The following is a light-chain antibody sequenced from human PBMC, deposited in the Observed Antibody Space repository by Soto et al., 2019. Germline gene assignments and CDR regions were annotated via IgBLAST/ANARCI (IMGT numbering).Light chain of an antibody. J-gene: IGKJ1*01. CDR2: AAS. CDR3: QKYTSSPWT. Sequence: DIQMTQSPSSLSASVGDRVTITCRASQGISNYLAWYQQKPGKVPKLLIYAASTLQSGVPSRFSVSESGTEFNLTISSLQHADVAPYYCQKYTSSPWTFGQGTKGDIK. CDR1: QGISNY. V-gene: IGKV1-27*01.